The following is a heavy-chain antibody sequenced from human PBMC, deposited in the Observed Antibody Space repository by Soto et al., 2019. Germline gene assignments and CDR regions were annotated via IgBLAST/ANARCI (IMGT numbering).Heavy chain of an antibody. CDR3: ARGYGRNVDY. CDR1: GGSFSGYY. V-gene: IGHV4-34*01. Sequence: QVQLQQWGAGLLKPSETLSLTCAVYGGSFSGYYWNWIRQPPGKGLEWIGEINHSGSTNYNPSLKSRVTLSVDTSKNQFSLKLSSVTAADTAGYYCARGYGRNVDYWGQGTLVTVSS. CDR2: INHSGST. J-gene: IGHJ4*02. D-gene: IGHD1-1*01.